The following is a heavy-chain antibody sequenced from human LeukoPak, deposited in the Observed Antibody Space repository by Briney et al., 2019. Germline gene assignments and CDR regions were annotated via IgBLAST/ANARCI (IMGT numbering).Heavy chain of an antibody. V-gene: IGHV4-39*07. CDR2: IYYSGST. J-gene: IGHJ4*02. CDR3: ARDPRYYFDY. CDR1: GGSISSSSYY. Sequence: SETLSLTCTVSGGSISSSSYYWGWIRQPPGKGLEWIGSIYYSGSTYYNPYLKSRVTISVDTSKNQFSLKLSSVTAADTAVYYCARDPRYYFDYWGQGTLVTVSS.